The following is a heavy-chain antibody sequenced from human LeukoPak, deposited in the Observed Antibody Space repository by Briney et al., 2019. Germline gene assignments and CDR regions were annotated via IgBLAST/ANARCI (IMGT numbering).Heavy chain of an antibody. V-gene: IGHV3-23*01. D-gene: IGHD2-2*01. CDR1: GLTFSSFG. Sequence: GGSLRLSCAASGLTFSSFGMCWVRQAPGKGLEWVSMITSSGGSTFYEESVKGRFTISRDNSKNTLYLQMQSTRAEDTAVYYCAKRVPDAMTGMDVWGQGTTVTVSS. J-gene: IGHJ6*02. CDR3: AKRVPDAMTGMDV. CDR2: ITSSGGST.